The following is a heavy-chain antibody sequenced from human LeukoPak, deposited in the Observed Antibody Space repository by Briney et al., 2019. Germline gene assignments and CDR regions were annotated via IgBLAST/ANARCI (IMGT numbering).Heavy chain of an antibody. CDR1: GFTFSTYA. CDR3: VRSESRGHSGYDYYAFDV. V-gene: IGHV3-23*01. D-gene: IGHD5-12*01. J-gene: IGHJ3*01. Sequence: PGGSLRLSCAASGFTFSTYAMSWVRQAPGKGLEWVSGVSGSGTTTYYADSVKGRFSISRDNSKNTLYLQTSTLRAEDTARYYCVRSESRGHSGYDYYAFDVWGQGTMVTVSA. CDR2: VSGSGTTT.